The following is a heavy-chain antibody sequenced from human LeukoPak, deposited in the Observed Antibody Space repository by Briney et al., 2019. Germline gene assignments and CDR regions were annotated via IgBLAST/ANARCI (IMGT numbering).Heavy chain of an antibody. CDR3: ARLPDP. CDR2: IYHSGSS. J-gene: IGHJ5*02. CDR1: GESFSGYY. V-gene: IGHV4-34*01. Sequence: SETLSLTCAVYGESFSGYYWSWIRQPPGKGLEWIGEIYHSGSSNYNPSLKSRVTISVDKSKNQLSLKLSSVTAADTAVYYCARLPDPWGQGTLVTVSS.